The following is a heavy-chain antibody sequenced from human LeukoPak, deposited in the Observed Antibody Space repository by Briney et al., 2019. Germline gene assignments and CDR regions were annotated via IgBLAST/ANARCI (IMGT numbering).Heavy chain of an antibody. CDR1: GFTFSSYG. J-gene: IGHJ6*02. V-gene: IGHV3-23*01. Sequence: GGSLRLSCAASGFTFSSYGMHWVRQAPGKGLEWVSAISGSGGSTYYADSVKGRFTISRDNSKNTLYLQMNSLRAEDTAVYYCAKDAYYDSSLSYGMDVWGQGTTVTVSS. CDR3: AKDAYYDSSLSYGMDV. D-gene: IGHD3-3*01. CDR2: ISGSGGST.